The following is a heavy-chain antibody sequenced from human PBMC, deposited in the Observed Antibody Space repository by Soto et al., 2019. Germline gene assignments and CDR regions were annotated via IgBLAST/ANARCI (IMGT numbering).Heavy chain of an antibody. D-gene: IGHD5-18*01. CDR1: GFTFSSYG. Sequence: HPGGSLRLSCAASGFTFSSYGMHWVRQAPGKGLEWVAVISYDGSNKYYADSVKGRFTISRDNSKNTLYLQMNSLRAEDAAVYYCATLHVDTAMVSYGMDVWGQGTTVTVSS. CDR3: ATLHVDTAMVSYGMDV. J-gene: IGHJ6*02. V-gene: IGHV3-30*03. CDR2: ISYDGSNK.